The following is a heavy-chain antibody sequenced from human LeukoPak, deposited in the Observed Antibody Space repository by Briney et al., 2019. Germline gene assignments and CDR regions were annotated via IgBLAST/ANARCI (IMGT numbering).Heavy chain of an antibody. CDR3: ARDSLVRGVGYYYYYMDV. CDR1: GFTFSSYS. D-gene: IGHD3-10*01. Sequence: GGSLRLSCAASGFTFSSYSMNWVRQAPGKGLEWVSSISSSSSYIYYADSVKGRFTISRDNAKNSLYLQMNSLRAEDTAAYYCARDSLVRGVGYYYYYMDVWGKGTTVTVSS. J-gene: IGHJ6*03. CDR2: ISSSSSYI. V-gene: IGHV3-21*01.